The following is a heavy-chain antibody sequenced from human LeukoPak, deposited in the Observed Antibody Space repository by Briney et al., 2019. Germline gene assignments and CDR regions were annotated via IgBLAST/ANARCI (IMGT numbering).Heavy chain of an antibody. CDR1: GFTFSSYG. CDR2: IWYDGSNI. D-gene: IGHD4-17*01. CDR3: ARQWGRTTVFDY. V-gene: IGHV3-33*01. Sequence: PGRSLRLSCAASGFTFSSYGMHWVRQAPGKGLEWVAVIWYDGSNIYYADSVKGRFTISRDNSKNTLYLQMNSLRAEDTAVYYCARQWGRTTVFDYWGQGTLVTVSS. J-gene: IGHJ4*02.